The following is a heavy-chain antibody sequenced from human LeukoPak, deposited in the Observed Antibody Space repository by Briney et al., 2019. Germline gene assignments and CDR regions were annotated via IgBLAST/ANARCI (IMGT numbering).Heavy chain of an antibody. V-gene: IGHV3-23*01. CDR1: GFTFSSYA. Sequence: GGSLRLSCAASGFTFSSYAMSWVRQAPGKGLEWVSAISGSGGSTYYADSVKGRFTISRDNSKNTLYLQMNSLRAEDTAVYYCAKDQVSYGLYYYYYGMDVWGQGTTVTVSS. D-gene: IGHD5-18*01. CDR2: ISGSGGST. J-gene: IGHJ6*02. CDR3: AKDQVSYGLYYYYYGMDV.